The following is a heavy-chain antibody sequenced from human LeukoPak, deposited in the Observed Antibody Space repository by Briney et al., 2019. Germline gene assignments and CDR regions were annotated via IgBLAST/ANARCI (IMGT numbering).Heavy chain of an antibody. J-gene: IGHJ4*02. D-gene: IGHD3-9*01. Sequence: GASVKVSCKASGGNLSSYAISWVRQAPGRGLEWMGGIIPMFGTEDYTPKFQGRVTITADGSTNTAFMELSSLRFEDSAVYYCARVDILTGYYFFDSWGQGTLVTVSS. V-gene: IGHV1-69*01. CDR3: ARVDILTGYYFFDS. CDR1: GGNLSSYA. CDR2: IIPMFGTE.